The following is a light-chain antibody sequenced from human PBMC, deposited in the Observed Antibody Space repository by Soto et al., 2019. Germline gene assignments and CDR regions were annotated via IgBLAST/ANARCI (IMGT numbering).Light chain of an antibody. J-gene: IGKJ4*01. V-gene: IGKV3-20*01. CDR3: QQYDASHLT. CDR1: RNGISSY. CDR2: ATS. Sequence: ENVLTQSPGTLSLSPGERATLSCRASRNGISSYVAWYQQKPGQAPILLVYATSSRAAGIPDRFSGSGSGTDFTLTISILEPEGFAVYYCQQYDASHLTFGGGTKVEIK.